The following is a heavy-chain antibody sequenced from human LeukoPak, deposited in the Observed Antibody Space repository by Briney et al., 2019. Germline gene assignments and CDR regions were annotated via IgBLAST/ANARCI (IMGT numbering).Heavy chain of an antibody. J-gene: IGHJ5*02. Sequence: ASVPVSCKASGYTFTGYYMHWVRPAPGQGLAWMGLINPNSGGTNYAQKFQGRVTMTRDTSISTAYMELSRLRSDDTAVYNCARANPYYSSTSCYDWFDPWGQGTLGTVSS. CDR2: INPNSGGT. CDR3: ARANPYYSSTSCYDWFDP. CDR1: GYTFTGYY. D-gene: IGHD2-2*01. V-gene: IGHV1-2*02.